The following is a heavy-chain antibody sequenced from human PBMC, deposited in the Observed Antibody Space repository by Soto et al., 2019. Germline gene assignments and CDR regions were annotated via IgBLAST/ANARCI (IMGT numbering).Heavy chain of an antibody. J-gene: IGHJ6*03. D-gene: IGHD2-15*01. CDR1: RYTFTSYD. CDR3: ARDFRDCSGGSCLYYYCYYMDV. Sequence: AASVKVSCKASRYTFTSYDINWVRQAPGQGLEWMGIINPSGGSTSYAQKFQGRVTMTRDTSTSTVYMELSSLRSEDTAVYYCARDFRDCSGGSCLYYYCYYMDVWGKGTTVTVSS. CDR2: INPSGGST. V-gene: IGHV1-46*03.